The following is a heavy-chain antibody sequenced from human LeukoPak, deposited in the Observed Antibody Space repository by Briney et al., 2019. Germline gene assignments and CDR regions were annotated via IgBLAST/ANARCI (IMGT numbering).Heavy chain of an antibody. CDR1: GFTFNNAW. J-gene: IGHJ6*03. V-gene: IGHV3-15*01. Sequence: PGGSLRLSCAASGFTFNNAWMSWVRQAPGKGLEWVGRIKSKTDGGTTDYAAPVKGRFTISRDDSKNTPYLQMNSLKTEDTAVYYCTTDKCRKYYYYYYMDVWGKGTTVTVSS. CDR3: TTDKCRKYYYYYYMDV. CDR2: IKSKTDGGTT.